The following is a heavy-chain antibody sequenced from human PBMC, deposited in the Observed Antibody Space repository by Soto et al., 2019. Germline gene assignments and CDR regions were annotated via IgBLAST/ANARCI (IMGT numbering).Heavy chain of an antibody. CDR3: AREGSTDFWSGYYYDY. Sequence: PSETLCLTCTVSGFTISSGGYYWSWIRQHPGKGLEWIGYIYYSGSTYYNPSLKSRVTISVDTSKNQFSLKLSSVTAADTAVYYCAREGSTDFWSGYYYDYWGQGTLVTVSS. D-gene: IGHD3-3*01. CDR2: IYYSGST. V-gene: IGHV4-31*03. J-gene: IGHJ4*02. CDR1: GFTISSGGYY.